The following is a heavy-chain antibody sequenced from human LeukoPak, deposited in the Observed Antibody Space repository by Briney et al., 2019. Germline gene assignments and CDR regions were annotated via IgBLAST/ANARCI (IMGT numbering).Heavy chain of an antibody. V-gene: IGHV1-69*06. CDR1: GGTFSSYA. Sequence: ASVKVSCKASGGTFSSYAISWVRQAPGQGLEWMGGIIPIFGTANYAQKFQGRVTITADKSTSTAYMELSSLRSEDTAVYYCALDVYYYDSSGYYYPDYWGQGTLVTVSS. CDR3: ALDVYYYDSSGYYYPDY. D-gene: IGHD3-22*01. CDR2: IIPIFGTA. J-gene: IGHJ4*02.